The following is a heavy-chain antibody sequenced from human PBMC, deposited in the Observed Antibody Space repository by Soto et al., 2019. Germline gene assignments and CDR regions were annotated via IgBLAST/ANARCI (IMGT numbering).Heavy chain of an antibody. J-gene: IGHJ4*02. CDR1: GFTFSSYG. Sequence: QVQLVASGGGVVQPGRSLRLSCAASGFTFSSYGMPWVRQAPGKGLEWVAIISNDGRNKYYADSVKGRFTISRDNTNNTLYLQMNSLRAEDTAVYYCVKSTTVVSGSFDSWGQGTLVTVSS. D-gene: IGHD4-17*01. CDR3: VKSTTVVSGSFDS. V-gene: IGHV3-30*18. CDR2: ISNDGRNK.